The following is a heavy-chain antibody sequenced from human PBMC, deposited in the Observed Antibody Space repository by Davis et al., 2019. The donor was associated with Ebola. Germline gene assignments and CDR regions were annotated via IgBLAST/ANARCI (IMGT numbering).Heavy chain of an antibody. CDR1: GGTFRTYA. J-gene: IGHJ6*04. CDR3: AGSHPYFDSSGYYYDSHKYYYYYGMDV. D-gene: IGHD3-22*01. Sequence: AASVKVSCKASGGTFRTYAISWVRQAPGQGLEWMGGIIPIFGAGNYAQKFQGRVTITADESTRTTYMELSSLRSEDTAVYYCAGSHPYFDSSGYYYDSHKYYYYYGMDVWGKGTTVTVSS. V-gene: IGHV1-69*13. CDR2: IIPIFGAG.